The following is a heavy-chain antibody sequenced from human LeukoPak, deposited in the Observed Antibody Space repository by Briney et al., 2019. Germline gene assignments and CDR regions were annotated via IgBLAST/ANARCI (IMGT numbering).Heavy chain of an antibody. CDR1: GYTFTSYG. CDR3: ARDQGYCGGDCRDAFDI. D-gene: IGHD2-21*02. V-gene: IGHV1-18*01. J-gene: IGHJ3*02. Sequence: ASVKVSCKASGYTFTSYGISWVRQAPGQGLEWMGWISAYNGNTNYAQKLQGRVTMTTDTSTSTAYMELRSLRSDDTAVYYCARDQGYCGGDCRDAFDIWGQGTMDTVSS. CDR2: ISAYNGNT.